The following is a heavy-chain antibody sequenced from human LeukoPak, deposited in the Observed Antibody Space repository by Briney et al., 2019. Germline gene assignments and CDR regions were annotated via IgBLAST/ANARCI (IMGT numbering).Heavy chain of an antibody. J-gene: IGHJ4*02. D-gene: IGHD2-21*01. CDR1: GFTFGNHW. CDR2: IKQDGSEK. Sequence: GGSLRLSCAASGFTFGNHWLSWVRQAPGKGLEWVANIKQDGSEKYYVDSVKGRFTISRDNAKSSPYLQMNSLRAEDTAVYYCARDRPYYYFDYWGQGALVTVSS. V-gene: IGHV3-7*04. CDR3: ARDRPYYYFDY.